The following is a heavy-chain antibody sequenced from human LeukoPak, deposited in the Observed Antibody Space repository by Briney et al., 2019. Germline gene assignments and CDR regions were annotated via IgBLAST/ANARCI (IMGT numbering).Heavy chain of an antibody. Sequence: SETLSLTCTVAGGSISSSSYYWGWIRQPPWKGLEWIGSIYYSGSTYYNPSLKSRVTISVDTSKTQFSLKVSSVTAADTAVYYCARGGSGSYYVYYYYYMDVWGKGTTVTVSS. CDR2: IYYSGST. D-gene: IGHD3-10*01. J-gene: IGHJ6*03. CDR3: ARGGSGSYYVYYYYYMDV. V-gene: IGHV4-39*07. CDR1: GGSISSSSYY.